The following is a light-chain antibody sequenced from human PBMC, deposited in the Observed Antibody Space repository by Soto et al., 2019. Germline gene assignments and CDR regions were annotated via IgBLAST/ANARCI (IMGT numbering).Light chain of an antibody. CDR3: CSSAGSYTAV. J-gene: IGLJ3*02. CDR1: SSDVGGDNY. CDR2: DVS. Sequence: QSVLTQPRSVSGSPGQSVTISCTGTSSDVGGDNYVSWYQHHPGKAPKLMMDDVSKRPSGVPDRFSVSKSGNTASLTISGLQAEDEADYYCCSSAGSYTAVFGGGNKLTVL. V-gene: IGLV2-11*01.